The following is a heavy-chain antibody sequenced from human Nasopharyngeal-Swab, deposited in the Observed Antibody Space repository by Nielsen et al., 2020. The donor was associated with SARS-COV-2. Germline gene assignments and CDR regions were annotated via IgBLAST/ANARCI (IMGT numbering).Heavy chain of an antibody. D-gene: IGHD5-12*01. CDR1: GFTFRNYA. Sequence: GESLKISCAASGFTFRNYAISWVRQAPGKGLEWVSFISGSDHTTYYADSVKGRFTISRDNSKNTVNLQMNSLRVEDTAIYYCAKDRDSGDDSDDYYHYYGMDVWGQGTTVTVFS. V-gene: IGHV3-23*01. J-gene: IGHJ6*02. CDR3: AKDRDSGDDSDDYYHYYGMDV. CDR2: ISGSDHTT.